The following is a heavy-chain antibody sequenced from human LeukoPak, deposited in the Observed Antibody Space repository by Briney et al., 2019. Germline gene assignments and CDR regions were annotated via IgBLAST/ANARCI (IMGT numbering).Heavy chain of an antibody. CDR3: ARDAGKGSKDYEFDY. J-gene: IGHJ4*02. V-gene: IGHV3-23*01. D-gene: IGHD4-17*01. Sequence: GGSLRLSCAASGFTFSKFAMSWVRQAPGKGLEWVSSISAPGDSTYYADSVKGRFTISRDISKNTLFLLMNTPRAEDTAVYYCARDAGKGSKDYEFDYWGQGVRVIVSS. CDR2: ISAPGDST. CDR1: GFTFSKFA.